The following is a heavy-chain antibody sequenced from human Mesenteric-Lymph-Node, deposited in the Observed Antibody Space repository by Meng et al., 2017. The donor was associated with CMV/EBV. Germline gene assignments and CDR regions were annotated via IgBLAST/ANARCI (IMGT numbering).Heavy chain of an antibody. CDR1: GFTFNNYG. J-gene: IGHJ6*02. CDR2: TRHDGSDT. CDR3: AKRKTIFGVVVKDGMDV. D-gene: IGHD3-3*02. Sequence: GGSLRLSCVASGFTFNNYGIHWVRQAPGKGLEWVAFTRHDGSDTYYADSVKGRFTMSRYNSRNTVYLEMNSLRAEDTAVYYCAKRKTIFGVVVKDGMDVWGQGTTVTVSS. V-gene: IGHV3-30*02.